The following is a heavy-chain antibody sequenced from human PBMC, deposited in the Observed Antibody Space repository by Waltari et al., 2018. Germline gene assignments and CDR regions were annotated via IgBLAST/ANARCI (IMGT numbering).Heavy chain of an antibody. CDR1: GGTFSSYA. CDR2: IIPIFGTA. Sequence: QVQLVQSGAEVKKPGSSVKVSCKASGGTFSSYAISWVRQAPGQGLEWMGGIIPIFGTANYAQKFQGRVTITTDESTSTAYMELSSLRSEDTAVYYCARDQIGAVAGTLHYYYYGMDVWGQGTTVTVSS. V-gene: IGHV1-69*05. CDR3: ARDQIGAVAGTLHYYYYGMDV. J-gene: IGHJ6*02. D-gene: IGHD6-19*01.